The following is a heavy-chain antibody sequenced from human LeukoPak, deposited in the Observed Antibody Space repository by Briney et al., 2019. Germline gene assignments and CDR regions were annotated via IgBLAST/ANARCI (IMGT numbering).Heavy chain of an antibody. CDR2: INHSGST. CDR1: GGSFSGYY. D-gene: IGHD2-2*01. J-gene: IGHJ6*03. Sequence: TSETPSLTCAVYGGSFSGYYWSWIRQPPGKGLEWIGEINHSGSTNYNPSLKSRVTISVDTSKNQFSLKLSSVTAADTTVYYCARQNFYRYCRSTSCYRPYYYYYMDVWGKGTTVTISS. V-gene: IGHV4-34*01. CDR3: ARQNFYRYCRSTSCYRPYYYYYMDV.